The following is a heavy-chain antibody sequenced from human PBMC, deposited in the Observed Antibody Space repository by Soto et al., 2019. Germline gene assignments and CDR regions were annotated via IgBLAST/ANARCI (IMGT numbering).Heavy chain of an antibody. J-gene: IGHJ5*02. Sequence: QVQLQESGPGLVKPSQTLSLTCTVSGGSISSGDYYWSWIRQPPGKGLEWIGYIYYSGSTYYNPSLKSRVTISGDTSQGHCGLEPSAVTAADTAVYYCARVMTTVTTSVDPWGQGTLVTVSS. CDR1: GGSISSGDYY. CDR2: IYYSGST. CDR3: ARVMTTVTTSVDP. D-gene: IGHD4-17*01. V-gene: IGHV4-30-4*01.